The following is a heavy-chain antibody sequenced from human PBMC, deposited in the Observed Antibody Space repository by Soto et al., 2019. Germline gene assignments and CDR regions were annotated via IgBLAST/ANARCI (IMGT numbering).Heavy chain of an antibody. CDR1: GFTFSKHW. CDR2: TKTDGST. D-gene: IGHD3-10*01. CDR3: ARDMRAVPWYGGVSSAFDM. V-gene: IGHV3-74*01. J-gene: IGHJ3*02. Sequence: GESLKISCAASGFTFSKHWMHWVRQAPGQGLVWVSRTKTDGSTSYADSVKGRFTISRDNAKNTLYLEMNSLRAEDTAVYYCARDMRAVPWYGGVSSAFDMWGQGTMVTVSS.